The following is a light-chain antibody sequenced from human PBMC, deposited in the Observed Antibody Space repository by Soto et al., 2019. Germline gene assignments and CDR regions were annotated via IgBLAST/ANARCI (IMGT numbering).Light chain of an antibody. J-gene: IGKJ3*01. CDR2: GAS. CDR3: QQRSNWLVT. CDR1: QSVTADY. V-gene: IGKV3-11*02. Sequence: EVVLTQSPGTLSLSPGARATLSCRASQSVTADYLAWYQQKPGQAPRLLIYGASTRATGIPARFSGSGSGRELTLTISSLEPEDFAVYYCQQRSNWLVTVGHGTKVAIK.